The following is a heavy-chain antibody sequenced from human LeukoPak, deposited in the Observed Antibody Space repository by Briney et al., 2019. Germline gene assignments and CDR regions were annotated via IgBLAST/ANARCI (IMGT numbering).Heavy chain of an antibody. CDR3: ARQFRDSSGYYSYYFDY. CDR1: GFTFSSYW. CDR2: IKQDGSEE. Sequence: GGSLRLSCAASGFTFSSYWMSWVRQAPGKGLEWVANIKQDGSEEVYVDSVRGRFTISRDNAKNSLFLQMNTLRAEDTAVYYCARQFRDSSGYYSYYFDYWGQGTLVTVSS. J-gene: IGHJ4*02. V-gene: IGHV3-7*05. D-gene: IGHD3-22*01.